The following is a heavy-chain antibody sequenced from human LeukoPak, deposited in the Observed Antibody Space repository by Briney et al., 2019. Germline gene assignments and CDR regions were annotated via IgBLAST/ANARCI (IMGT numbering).Heavy chain of an antibody. D-gene: IGHD1-26*01. CDR1: GYTFTGYY. CDR2: ISAYNGNT. CDR3: ARVPRYSGSYEIGY. V-gene: IGHV1-18*04. J-gene: IGHJ4*02. Sequence: ASVKVSCKAPGYTFTGYYMHWVRQAPGQGLEWIGWISAYNGNTNYAQKLQGRVTMTTDTSTSTAYMELRSLRSDDTAVYYCARVPRYSGSYEIGYWGQGTLVTVSS.